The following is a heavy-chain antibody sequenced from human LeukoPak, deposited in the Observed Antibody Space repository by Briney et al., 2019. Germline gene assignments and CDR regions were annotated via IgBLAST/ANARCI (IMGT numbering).Heavy chain of an antibody. J-gene: IGHJ5*02. CDR3: ARVSSRRGWFDP. V-gene: IGHV3-11*01. CDR2: ISGSGSIM. Sequence: GGSLRLSCAASGFTFSDHYMTWFRQAPGRGLECISYISGSGSIMVYADSVKGRFTISRDNSKNTLNLQMNSLRAEDTAVYYCARVSSRRGWFDPWGQGTPVTVSS. CDR1: GFTFSDHY. D-gene: IGHD6-13*01.